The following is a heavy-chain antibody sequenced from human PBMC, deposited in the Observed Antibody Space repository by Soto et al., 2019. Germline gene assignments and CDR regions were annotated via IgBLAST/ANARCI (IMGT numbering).Heavy chain of an antibody. D-gene: IGHD3-10*01. CDR1: GYTFTDHG. CDR3: AREVEGSYSPADF. V-gene: IGHV1-18*01. CDR2: VSSYNGNT. Sequence: ASVKVSCKTSGYTFTDHGIDWVRQAPGQGLEWVGWVSSYNGNTNYAYNLKDRVIMTTDASTSTAYMELRGLRSDDTAVYYCAREVEGSYSPADFWGQGTPVTVS. J-gene: IGHJ4*02.